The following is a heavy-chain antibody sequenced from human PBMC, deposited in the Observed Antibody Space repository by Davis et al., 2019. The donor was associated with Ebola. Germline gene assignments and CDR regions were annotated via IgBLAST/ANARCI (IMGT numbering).Heavy chain of an antibody. J-gene: IGHJ6*04. Sequence: ASVKVSCKASGYTFTSYGISWVRQAPGQGLEWMGWISAYNGNTNYAQKLQGRVTMTTDTSTSTAYMELRSLRSDDTAVYYCARGSAWGIDCSGGSCYSLSSLYYGMDVWGKGTTVTVSS. V-gene: IGHV1-18*01. D-gene: IGHD2-15*01. CDR3: ARGSAWGIDCSGGSCYSLSSLYYGMDV. CDR1: GYTFTSYG. CDR2: ISAYNGNT.